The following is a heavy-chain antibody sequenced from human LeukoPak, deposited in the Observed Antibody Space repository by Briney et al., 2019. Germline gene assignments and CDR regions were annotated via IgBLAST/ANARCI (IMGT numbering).Heavy chain of an antibody. CDR2: FDPEDGET. D-gene: IGHD1-26*01. CDR1: GYTLTELS. J-gene: IGHJ5*02. CDR3: ARRGSVGANWFDP. Sequence: ASVKVSCKVSGYTLTELSMHWVRQAPGKGLEWMGGFDPEDGETIYAQKFQGRVTITADKSTSTAYMELSSLRSEDTAVYYCARRGSVGANWFDPWGQGTLVTVSS. V-gene: IGHV1-24*01.